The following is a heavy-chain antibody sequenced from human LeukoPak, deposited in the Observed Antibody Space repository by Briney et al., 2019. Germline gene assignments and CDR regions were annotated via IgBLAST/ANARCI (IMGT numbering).Heavy chain of an antibody. CDR1: GYTFTSYG. V-gene: IGHV1-18*01. CDR3: AREYYDFWSGYYTGPGYFDY. J-gene: IGHJ4*02. D-gene: IGHD3-3*01. CDR2: ISAYNGNT. Sequence: ASVKVSCKVSGYTFTSYGISWVRQAPGQGLEWMGWISAYNGNTNYAQKLQGRVTMTTDTSTSTAYMELRSLRSDDTAVYYCAREYYDFWSGYYTGPGYFDYWGQGTLVTVSS.